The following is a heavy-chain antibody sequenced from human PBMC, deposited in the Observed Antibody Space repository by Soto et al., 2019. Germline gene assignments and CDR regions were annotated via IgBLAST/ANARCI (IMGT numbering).Heavy chain of an antibody. D-gene: IGHD6-13*01. J-gene: IGHJ4*02. CDR3: ARATLVAQLEY. CDR2: ISSSGRI. V-gene: IGHV4-31*03. CDR1: GGDINNGGYY. Sequence: QVQLQESGPGLVKTSQTLSLTCTVSGGDINNGGYYWSWIRQHPGEGLEWIGHISSSGRIYYVPSLKSRVTISLDTAKNQFTLKLGFVTAADTARYDCARATLVAQLEYWGQGTLVIVSS.